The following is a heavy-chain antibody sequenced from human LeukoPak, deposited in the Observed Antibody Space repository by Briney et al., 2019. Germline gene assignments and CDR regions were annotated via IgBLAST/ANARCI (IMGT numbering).Heavy chain of an antibody. J-gene: IGHJ6*02. CDR1: GFTFSSYG. V-gene: IGHV3-33*01. Sequence: GRSLRLSCAASGFTFSSYGMHWVRQAPGKGLEWVAVIWYDGSNKYYADSVKGRFTISRDNSKNTLYLQMNSLRAEDTAVYYCARDPEITIFGVVQYGMDVWGQGTTVTVSS. CDR2: IWYDGSNK. D-gene: IGHD3-3*01. CDR3: ARDPEITIFGVVQYGMDV.